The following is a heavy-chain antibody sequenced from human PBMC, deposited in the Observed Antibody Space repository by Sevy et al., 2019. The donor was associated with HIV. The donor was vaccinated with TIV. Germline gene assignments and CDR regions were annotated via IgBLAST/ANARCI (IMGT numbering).Heavy chain of an antibody. CDR1: RFTFSSYA. CDR3: AKSYGDPYFYYGMDV. V-gene: IGHV3-23*01. D-gene: IGHD4-17*01. Sequence: GGSLRLFCAASRFTFSSYAMNWVRQAPGRGLEWVSAISASGSTPYYADSVKGRFTISRDNSKNTLYLQMNSLRAEDTAVYYCAKSYGDPYFYYGMDVWGQGTTVTVSS. J-gene: IGHJ6*02. CDR2: ISASGSTP.